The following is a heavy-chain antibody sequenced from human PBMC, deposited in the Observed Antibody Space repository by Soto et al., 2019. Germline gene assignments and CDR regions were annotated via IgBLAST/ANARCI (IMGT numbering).Heavy chain of an antibody. V-gene: IGHV3-30*04. CDR2: ISFDGSNK. CDR1: KFTFRTYV. D-gene: IGHD3-22*01. Sequence: QVQLVESGGGVVQPERSQRLSCAASKFTFRTYVMHWVCQAPGKGLEWVALISFDGSNKYYADSVKGRFTISRDNSKNTMYLQMNSLRPEDTAVYYCAREMIPMIMGGMSAMDVWGQGTTVTVSS. J-gene: IGHJ6*02. CDR3: AREMIPMIMGGMSAMDV.